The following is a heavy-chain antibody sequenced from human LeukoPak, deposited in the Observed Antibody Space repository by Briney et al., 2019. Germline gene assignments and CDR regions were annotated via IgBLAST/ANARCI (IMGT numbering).Heavy chain of an antibody. CDR3: ASLPRSNIAYMDV. J-gene: IGHJ6*03. Sequence: SETLSLTCAVYGGSFSGYYWSWIRQPPGKGLEWIGEINHSGSTNYNPSLKSRVTISVDTSKNQFSLKLSSVTAADTAVYYCASLPRSNIAYMDVWGKGTTDTVSS. V-gene: IGHV4-34*01. CDR2: INHSGST. CDR1: GGSFSGYY. D-gene: IGHD6-13*01.